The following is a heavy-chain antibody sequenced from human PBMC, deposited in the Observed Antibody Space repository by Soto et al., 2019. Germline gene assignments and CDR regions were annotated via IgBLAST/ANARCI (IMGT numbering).Heavy chain of an antibody. J-gene: IGHJ5*02. V-gene: IGHV3-23*01. CDR2: ISGSGGST. D-gene: IGHD6-13*01. Sequence: LRLSCAASGFTFSSYAMTWVRQAPGKGLEWVSVISGSGGSTYYADSVRGRFTISRDNSKNTLYLQMNSLRAEDTAVYYCAKRKEPQLVLWFDPWGQGTLVTVSS. CDR3: AKRKEPQLVLWFDP. CDR1: GFTFSSYA.